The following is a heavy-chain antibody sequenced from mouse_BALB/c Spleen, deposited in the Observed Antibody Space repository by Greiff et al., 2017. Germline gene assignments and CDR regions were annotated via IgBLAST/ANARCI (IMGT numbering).Heavy chain of an antibody. Sequence: EVQLVESGGGLVKPGGSLKLSCAASGFTFSSYAMSWVRQTPEKRLEWVASISSGGSTYYPDSVKGRFTISRDNARNILYLQMSSLRSEDTAMYYCARERGHYGAMDYWGQGTSVTVSS. CDR2: ISSGGST. V-gene: IGHV5-6-5*01. CDR3: ARERGHYGAMDY. D-gene: IGHD1-2*01. CDR1: GFTFSSYA. J-gene: IGHJ4*01.